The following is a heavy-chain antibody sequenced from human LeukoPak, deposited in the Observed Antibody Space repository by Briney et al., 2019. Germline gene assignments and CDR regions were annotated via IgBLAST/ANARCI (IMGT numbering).Heavy chain of an antibody. Sequence: ASVKVSCKASEYTFTGYYMHWVRQAPGQGLEWMGWINPNSGGTNYAQKFQGRVTMTRDTSISTAYMELSRLRSDDTAVYYCAREYCSSTSCYPPDVWGQGTTVTVSS. D-gene: IGHD2-2*01. CDR2: INPNSGGT. J-gene: IGHJ6*02. CDR3: AREYCSSTSCYPPDV. CDR1: EYTFTGYY. V-gene: IGHV1-2*02.